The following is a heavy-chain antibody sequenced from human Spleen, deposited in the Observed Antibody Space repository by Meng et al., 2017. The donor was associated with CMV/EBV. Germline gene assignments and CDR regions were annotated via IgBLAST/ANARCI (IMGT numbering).Heavy chain of an antibody. Sequence: SSSYYWGWIRQPPGKGLEWIGSIYYSGSTYYNPSLKSRVTISVDTSKNQFSLKLSSVTAADTAVYYCARESYCSSTSCYVINWFDPWGQGTPVTVSS. J-gene: IGHJ5*02. CDR3: ARESYCSSTSCYVINWFDP. V-gene: IGHV4-39*07. CDR2: IYYSGST. CDR1: SSSYY. D-gene: IGHD2-2*01.